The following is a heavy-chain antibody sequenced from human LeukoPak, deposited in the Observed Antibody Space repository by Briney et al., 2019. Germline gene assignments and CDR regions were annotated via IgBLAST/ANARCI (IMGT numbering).Heavy chain of an antibody. V-gene: IGHV3-30*03. D-gene: IGHD5-18*01. CDR1: GFSFSTYG. CDR3: APGYYYFDY. Sequence: QPGRSLRLSCAASGFSFSTYGIHWVRQAPGKGLEWVALISYDGGTKYYADSVKGRFTISRDNSKNTLYLQMNSLRAEDTAVYYCAPGYYYFDYWGQGTLGTVSS. CDR2: ISYDGGTK. J-gene: IGHJ4*02.